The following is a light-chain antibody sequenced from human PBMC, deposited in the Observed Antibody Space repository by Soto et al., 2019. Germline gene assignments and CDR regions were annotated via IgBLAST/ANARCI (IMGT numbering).Light chain of an antibody. CDR3: QQRSNWL. CDR1: QSVSSY. J-gene: IGKJ4*01. V-gene: IGKV3-11*01. CDR2: DAS. Sequence: EIVLTQSPATLSLSPGERATLSCRASQSVSSYLAWYQQKPGQAPRLLIYDASNRATGSPARFSGSGSGTDFTLTISSLEPEDFAVYYCQQRSNWLFGGGTKVEIK.